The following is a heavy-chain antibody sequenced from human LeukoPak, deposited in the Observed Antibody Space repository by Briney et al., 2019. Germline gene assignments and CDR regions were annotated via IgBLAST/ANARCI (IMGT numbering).Heavy chain of an antibody. J-gene: IGHJ4*02. CDR3: AKANYSGSYYFDS. D-gene: IGHD1-26*01. CDR1: GFTFSRSA. CDR2: FSASGGTT. Sequence: PGGSLRLSCAASGFTFSRSAMNWVRQAPGKELEWVSSFSASGGTTYYADSVKGRFTISRDNSKNTLSVQMNSLRAEDTAVYYCAKANYSGSYYFDSWGQGTLVTVSS. V-gene: IGHV3-23*01.